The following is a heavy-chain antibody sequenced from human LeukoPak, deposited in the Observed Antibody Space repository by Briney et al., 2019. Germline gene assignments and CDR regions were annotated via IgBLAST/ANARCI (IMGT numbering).Heavy chain of an antibody. V-gene: IGHV1-18*01. J-gene: IGHJ4*02. CDR1: GYTFTSYG. D-gene: IGHD3-10*01. Sequence: GASVKVSCKASGYTFTSYGISWVRQAPGQGLEWMGWNSAYNGNTNYAQKLQGRVTMTTDTSTSTAYMELRSLRSDDTAVYYCASSVFGELSTPYYFDYWGQGTLVTVSS. CDR3: ASSVFGELSTPYYFDY. CDR2: NSAYNGNT.